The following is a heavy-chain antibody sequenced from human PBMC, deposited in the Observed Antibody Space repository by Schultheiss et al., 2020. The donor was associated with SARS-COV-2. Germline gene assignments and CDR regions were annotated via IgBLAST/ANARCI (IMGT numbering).Heavy chain of an antibody. CDR2: ISYDGSNK. Sequence: GGSLRLSCAASGFTFSSYAMHWVRQAPGKGLEWVAVISYDGSNKYYADSVKGRFTISRDNSKNTLYLQMNSLRAEDTAVYYCAREGSKQWLDQIFDYWGQGTLVTGSS. CDR3: AREGSKQWLDQIFDY. D-gene: IGHD6-19*01. CDR1: GFTFSSYA. V-gene: IGHV3-30-3*01. J-gene: IGHJ4*02.